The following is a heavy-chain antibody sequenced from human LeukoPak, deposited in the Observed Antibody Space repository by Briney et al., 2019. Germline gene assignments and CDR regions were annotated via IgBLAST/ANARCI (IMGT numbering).Heavy chain of an antibody. CDR3: ARVGQYRSSTSCYIGWFDP. D-gene: IGHD2-2*02. Sequence: PSETLSLTCAVSGGSISSGGYSWSWIRQPPGKGLEWIGYIYHSGSTYYNPSLKSRVTISVDRSKNQFSLKLSSVTAADTAVYYCARVGQYRSSTSCYIGWFDPWGQGTLVTVSS. J-gene: IGHJ5*02. V-gene: IGHV4-30-2*01. CDR1: GGSISSGGYS. CDR2: IYHSGST.